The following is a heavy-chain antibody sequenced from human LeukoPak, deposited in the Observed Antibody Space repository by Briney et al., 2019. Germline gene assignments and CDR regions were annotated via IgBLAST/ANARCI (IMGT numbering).Heavy chain of an antibody. D-gene: IGHD1-1*01. CDR3: ARLNRGNDYFYGMDV. V-gene: IGHV3-48*02. J-gene: IGHJ6*02. Sequence: GGSLRLSCATSGFTFSSYSMNWVRQAPGKGLEWVSYISSSSSTIYYADYVKGRFTISRDNAKNSLYLQMNSLRDEDTAVYYCARLNRGNDYFYGMDVWGQGTTVTASS. CDR2: ISSSSSTI. CDR1: GFTFSSYS.